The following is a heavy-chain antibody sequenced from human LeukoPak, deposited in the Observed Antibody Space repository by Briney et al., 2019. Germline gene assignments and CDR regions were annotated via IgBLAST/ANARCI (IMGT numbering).Heavy chain of an antibody. CDR2: FDPEDGET. Sequence: ASVKVSCKVSGYTLTELSMHWVRQAPGKGLEWMGGFDPEDGETIYAQKFQGRVTMTEDTSTDTAYMELSSLRSEDTAVCYCATVMLRDPYFDNWGQGTLVTVSS. J-gene: IGHJ4*02. CDR1: GYTLTELS. V-gene: IGHV1-24*01. CDR3: ATVMLRDPYFDN. D-gene: IGHD3-10*02.